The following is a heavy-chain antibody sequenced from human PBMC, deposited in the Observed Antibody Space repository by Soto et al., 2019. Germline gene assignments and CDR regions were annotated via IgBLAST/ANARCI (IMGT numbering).Heavy chain of an antibody. CDR2: ISAYNGNT. J-gene: IGHJ5*02. Sequence: VKVSCKASGYTFTSYGISWVRQAPGQGLEWMGWISAYNGNTNYAQKLQGRVTMTTDTSTSTAYMELRSLRSDDTAVYYCARDFWSGYYPRSGFDPWGQGTLVTVSS. CDR1: GYTFTSYG. D-gene: IGHD3-3*01. V-gene: IGHV1-18*01. CDR3: ARDFWSGYYPRSGFDP.